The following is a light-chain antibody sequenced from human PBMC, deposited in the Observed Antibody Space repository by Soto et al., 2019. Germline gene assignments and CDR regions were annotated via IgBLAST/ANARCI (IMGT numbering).Light chain of an antibody. V-gene: IGKV3-11*01. Sequence: IVLTEAPAALSCSPGERDTRSWRASQSVSSYFAWHQQKPGQAPRLLVYDASSRATGIPARFSGSGSATDFTLTTSSQEPEDFAVSYCQQRSNCPYTFGQGTKREI. CDR3: QQRSNCPYT. CDR2: DAS. CDR1: QSVSSY. J-gene: IGKJ2*01.